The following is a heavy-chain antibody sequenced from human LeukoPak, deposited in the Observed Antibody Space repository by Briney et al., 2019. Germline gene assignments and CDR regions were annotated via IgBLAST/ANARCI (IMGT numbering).Heavy chain of an antibody. V-gene: IGHV4-30-2*01. CDR2: IYHSGST. Sequence: SQTLSLTCAASGGSISSGGYSWSWIRQPPGKGLEWIGYIYHSGSTYYNPSLKSRVTISVDRSKNQFSLKLSSVTAADTAVYYCARGLAGNWFDPWGQGTLVTVSS. CDR1: GGSISSGGYS. D-gene: IGHD3-3*02. J-gene: IGHJ5*02. CDR3: ARGLAGNWFDP.